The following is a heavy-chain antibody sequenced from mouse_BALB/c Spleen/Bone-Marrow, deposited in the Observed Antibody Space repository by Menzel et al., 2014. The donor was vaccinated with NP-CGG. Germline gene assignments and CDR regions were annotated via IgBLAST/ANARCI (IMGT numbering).Heavy chain of an antibody. CDR3: ARNYDFGDYYAMDY. D-gene: IGHD2-4*01. V-gene: IGHV2-2*02. CDR2: VWSGGNR. Sequence: VKLQESGPGLVQPSQRLSITCTVSGFSISNYAVHWVRQSPGKGLEWLGVVWSGGNRDYNAAFISRLSISKDNSKSQVFSKMNSLQPNDTAIYYCARNYDFGDYYAMDYWGQGTSVTVSS. J-gene: IGHJ4*01. CDR1: GFSISNYA.